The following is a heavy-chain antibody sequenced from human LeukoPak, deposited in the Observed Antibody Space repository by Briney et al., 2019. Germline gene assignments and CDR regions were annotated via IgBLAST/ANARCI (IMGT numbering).Heavy chain of an antibody. J-gene: IGHJ4*02. CDR3: ARDLGGGVFGY. D-gene: IGHD2-8*02. V-gene: IGHV3-21*01. Sequence: PGGSLRLSCATSGFTFSTYSMNWVRQAPGKGLEWVSSISSSRSYIYYADSVKGRLTISRDNAKNSLYLQMNSLRAEDTAVYYCARDLGGGVFGYWGQGTLVTVST. CDR1: GFTFSTYS. CDR2: ISSSRSYI.